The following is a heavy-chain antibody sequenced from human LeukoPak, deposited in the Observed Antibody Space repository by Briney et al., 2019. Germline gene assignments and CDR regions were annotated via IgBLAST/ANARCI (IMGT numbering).Heavy chain of an antibody. CDR3: AGHHPRNTVDF. CDR2: ISDIGSI. Sequence: SETLSLTCTVSGGSISTYYWSWIRQPPGKGLEWIAYISDIGSINYNPSLKSRVTISLETSKNQFSLKLSSVTAADTAVYYCAGHHPRNTVDFWGQGTLVTVSS. J-gene: IGHJ4*02. CDR1: GGSISTYY. V-gene: IGHV4-59*08. D-gene: IGHD2/OR15-2a*01.